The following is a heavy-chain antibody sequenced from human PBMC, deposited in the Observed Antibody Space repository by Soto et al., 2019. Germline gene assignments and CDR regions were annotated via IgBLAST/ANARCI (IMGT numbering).Heavy chain of an antibody. V-gene: IGHV4-39*01. CDR1: GGSISSSSYY. Sequence: QLQLQESGPGLVKPSETLSLTCTVSGGSISSSSYYWGWIRQPPGKGLEWIGSIYYSGSTYYNPSLKPRVTISVDASKDQFSLKLSSVTAADTAVYYCARPGPGESYSAYWGQGTLVTVSS. J-gene: IGHJ4*02. CDR3: ARPGPGESYSAY. D-gene: IGHD1-26*01. CDR2: IYYSGST.